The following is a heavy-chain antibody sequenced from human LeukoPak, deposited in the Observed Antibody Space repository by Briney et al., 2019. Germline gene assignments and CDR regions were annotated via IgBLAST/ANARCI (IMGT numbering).Heavy chain of an antibody. D-gene: IGHD2-2*01. Sequence: PSETLSLTCTVSGGSISSYYWSWIRQPPGKGLEWIGYIYYSGSTNYNPSLKSRVTISVDTSKNQFSLKLSPVTAADTAVYYCARGSSTSFLSFDYWGQGTLVTVSS. J-gene: IGHJ4*02. CDR3: ARGSSTSFLSFDY. CDR1: GGSISSYY. CDR2: IYYSGST. V-gene: IGHV4-59*01.